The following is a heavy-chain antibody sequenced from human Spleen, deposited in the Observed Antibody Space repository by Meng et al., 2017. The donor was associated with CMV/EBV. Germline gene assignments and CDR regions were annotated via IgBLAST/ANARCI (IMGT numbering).Heavy chain of an antibody. V-gene: IGHV3-48*01. D-gene: IGHD1-26*01. CDR2: ISSSSTTI. CDR3: VRDLQRWDLLFAY. Sequence: GESLKISCAASGFTFSSYSMNWVRQAPGKGLEWISYISSSSTTIYYADSVKSRFTISRDSVKNSLYLQMNSLRVEDTAIYYCVRDLQRWDLLFAYWGQGTLVTVSS. CDR1: GFTFSSYS. J-gene: IGHJ4*02.